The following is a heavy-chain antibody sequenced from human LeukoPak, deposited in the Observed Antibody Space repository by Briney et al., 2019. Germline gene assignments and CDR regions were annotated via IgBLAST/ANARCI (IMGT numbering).Heavy chain of an antibody. Sequence: SETLSLTCTVSGGSISSSSYYWGWIRQPPGKGLEWIGSIYYSGSTYYNPSLKSRVTISVDTSKNQFSLKLSSVTAADTAVYYCARSMMATIYYYYYMDVWGKGTTVTVSS. CDR3: ARSMMATIYYYYYMDV. V-gene: IGHV4-39*01. J-gene: IGHJ6*03. D-gene: IGHD5-24*01. CDR2: IYYSGST. CDR1: GGSISSSSYY.